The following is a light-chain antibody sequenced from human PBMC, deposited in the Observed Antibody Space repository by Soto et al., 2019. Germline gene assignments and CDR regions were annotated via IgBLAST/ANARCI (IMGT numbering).Light chain of an antibody. CDR3: QQYGTSPYT. CDR1: QSVSSF. CDR2: GAS. V-gene: IGKV3-20*01. Sequence: EIVLTQSPGTLSLSPWERATLSCRASQSVSSFLAWYQQKRGQAPRLLIYGASTRATGIPARFSGSGSGTDFTLSISRLEPEDFAVYYCQQYGTSPYTFGQGTRLEIK. J-gene: IGKJ5*01.